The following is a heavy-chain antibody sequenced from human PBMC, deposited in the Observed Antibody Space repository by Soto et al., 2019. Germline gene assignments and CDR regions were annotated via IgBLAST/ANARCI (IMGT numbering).Heavy chain of an antibody. V-gene: IGHV4-34*01. CDR1: GGSFSGYY. CDR3: ARLIYCSSTSCYLYMDV. Sequence: QVQLQQWGAGLLKPSETLSLTCAVYGGSFSGYYWSWIRQPPGKGLEWFGEINHSGSTNYNPSLKCRVTISVDTSKNQFALKLSSVTAADTAVYYCARLIYCSSTSCYLYMDVWGKGTTVTVSS. CDR2: INHSGST. D-gene: IGHD2-2*01. J-gene: IGHJ6*03.